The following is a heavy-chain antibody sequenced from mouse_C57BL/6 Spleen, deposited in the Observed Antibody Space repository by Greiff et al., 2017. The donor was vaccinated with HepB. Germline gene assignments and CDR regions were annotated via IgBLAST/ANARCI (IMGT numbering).Heavy chain of an antibody. CDR3: ARRRTYSPYYFDY. J-gene: IGHJ2*01. CDR1: GFTFSDYG. CDR2: ISSSSSTI. V-gene: IGHV5-17*01. Sequence: EVQVVESGGGLVKPGGSLKLSCAASGFTFSDYGMHWVRQAPEKGLEWVAYISSSSSTIYYADTVKGRFTISRDNAKNTLFLQMTSLSAEDTAMDYCARRRTYSPYYFDYWGQGTTLTVSS. D-gene: IGHD5-1*01.